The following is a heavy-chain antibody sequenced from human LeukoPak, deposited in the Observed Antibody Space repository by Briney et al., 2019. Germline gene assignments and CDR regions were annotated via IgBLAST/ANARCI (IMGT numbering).Heavy chain of an antibody. Sequence: PGGSLRLSCAASGFTFDDYAMHWVRQAPGKGLEWVSGISWNSGSIGCADSVKGRFTISRDNAKNSLYLQMNSLRAEDTALYYCAKGGSGRAGFDYWGQGTLVTVSS. J-gene: IGHJ4*02. CDR3: AKGGSGRAGFDY. CDR1: GFTFDDYA. CDR2: ISWNSGSI. D-gene: IGHD3-10*01. V-gene: IGHV3-9*01.